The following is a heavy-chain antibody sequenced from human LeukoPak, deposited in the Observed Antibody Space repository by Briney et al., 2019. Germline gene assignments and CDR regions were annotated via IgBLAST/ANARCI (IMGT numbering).Heavy chain of an antibody. D-gene: IGHD6-13*01. CDR2: ISYDGSIE. V-gene: IGHV3-30*04. CDR1: GFTFSSYA. Sequence: GGSLRLSCAASGFTFSSYAMHWVRQAPGKGLEWVAVISYDGSIEAYADSVRGRFTVSRDKSKNPLYLQMNSLRVEDTAVYSCARDRGLISAADYFDYWGQGTLVTVSS. J-gene: IGHJ4*02. CDR3: ARDRGLISAADYFDY.